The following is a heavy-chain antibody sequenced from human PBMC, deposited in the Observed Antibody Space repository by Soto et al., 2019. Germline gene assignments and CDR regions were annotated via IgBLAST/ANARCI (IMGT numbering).Heavy chain of an antibody. V-gene: IGHV1-18*01. CDR3: ARGRYGDY. Sequence: QVHLVQSGAEVKKPGASVKVSCKASGYTFTSYGITWVRQAPGQGLEWMGWISAHNGNTDYAQKLQGRVIVTRDTSTSTAYMELSSLIYDDTAVYYCARGRYGDYWGQGALVTVSS. D-gene: IGHD1-1*01. CDR1: GYTFTSYG. CDR2: ISAHNGNT. J-gene: IGHJ4*02.